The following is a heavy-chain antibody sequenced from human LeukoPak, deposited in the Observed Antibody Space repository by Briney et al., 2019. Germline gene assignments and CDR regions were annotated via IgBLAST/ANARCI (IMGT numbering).Heavy chain of an antibody. CDR3: ARVLSDSTGYFYPY. CDR2: INPNSGGT. CDR1: GYPFTGYY. J-gene: IGHJ4*02. Sequence: GASVKASCKASGYPFTGYYMHWVRQAPGQGLEWMGWINPNSGGTNFAQRFQGRVTLTWDTSLSTAYMELSRLRSDDTALYYCARVLSDSTGYFYPYWGQGTLVTVSS. D-gene: IGHD3-9*01. V-gene: IGHV1-2*02.